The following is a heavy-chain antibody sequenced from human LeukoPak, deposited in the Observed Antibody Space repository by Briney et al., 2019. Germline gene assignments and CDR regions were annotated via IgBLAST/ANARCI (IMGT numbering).Heavy chain of an antibody. Sequence: NPSETLSLTCTVSGGSISSYYWSWIRQPPGKGLEWIGYIYYSGSTNYNPSLKSRVTISVDTSKNQFSLKLSSVTAADTAVYYCARAIVVVSGFDPWGQGTLVTVSS. J-gene: IGHJ5*02. CDR2: IYYSGST. CDR1: GGSISSYY. V-gene: IGHV4-59*08. CDR3: ARAIVVVSGFDP. D-gene: IGHD3-22*01.